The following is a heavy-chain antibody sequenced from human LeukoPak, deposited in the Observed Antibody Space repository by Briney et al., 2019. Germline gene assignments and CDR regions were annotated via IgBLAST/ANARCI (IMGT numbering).Heavy chain of an antibody. CDR1: RFTFSSYW. D-gene: IGHD6-6*01. J-gene: IGHJ4*02. CDR3: ASSRAALGVD. CDR2: ISSSGSTI. Sequence: PGGSLRLSCAASRFTFSSYWMSWVRQAPGKGLEWVSYISSSGSTIYYADSVKGRFTISRDNAKNSLYLQMNSLRAEDTAVYYCASSRAALGVDWGQGTLVTVSS. V-gene: IGHV3-48*04.